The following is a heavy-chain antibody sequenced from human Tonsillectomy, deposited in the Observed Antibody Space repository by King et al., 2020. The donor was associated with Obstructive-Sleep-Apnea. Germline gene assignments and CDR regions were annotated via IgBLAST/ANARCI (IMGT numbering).Heavy chain of an antibody. J-gene: IGHJ4*02. V-gene: IGHV4-39*07. CDR1: GGSINSTSYH. CDR2: ISYSGIT. CDR3: AGVPYNEYDSFGSFDY. D-gene: IGHD3-22*01. Sequence: QLQESGPGLVKPSETLSLTCTVSGGSINSTSYHWGWIRQPPGKGLEWIGSISYSGITYYNPSLKSRLTISVDTSKNQFSLKLSSVTAADTAVYYCAGVPYNEYDSFGSFDYWGQGTPVTVSS.